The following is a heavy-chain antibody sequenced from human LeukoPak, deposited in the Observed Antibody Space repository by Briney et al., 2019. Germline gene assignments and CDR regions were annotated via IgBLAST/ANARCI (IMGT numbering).Heavy chain of an antibody. J-gene: IGHJ4*02. V-gene: IGHV4-39*07. D-gene: IGHD1-26*01. Sequence: SETLSLTCTVSGGSISRSSYYWGWIRQPPGKGLEWIGSIYYSGSTYYNPSLKSRVTISVDTSKNQFSLKLSSVTAADTAVYYCARTAPSIVGAPAFDYWGQGTLVTVPS. CDR1: GGSISRSSYY. CDR2: IYYSGST. CDR3: ARTAPSIVGAPAFDY.